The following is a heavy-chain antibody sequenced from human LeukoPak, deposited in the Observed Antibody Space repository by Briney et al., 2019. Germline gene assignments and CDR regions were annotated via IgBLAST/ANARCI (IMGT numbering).Heavy chain of an antibody. CDR1: GGSISSGGYY. D-gene: IGHD3-10*01. V-gene: IGHV4-31*03. CDR3: ARVHGRFGESPGRFDY. J-gene: IGHJ4*02. Sequence: SETLSLTCTVSGGSISSGGYYWSWIRQHPGKGLEWIGYIYYSGSTYYNPSLKSRVTISVDTSKNQFSLKLSSVTAADTAVYYCARVHGRFGESPGRFDYWGQGTLVTVSS. CDR2: IYYSGST.